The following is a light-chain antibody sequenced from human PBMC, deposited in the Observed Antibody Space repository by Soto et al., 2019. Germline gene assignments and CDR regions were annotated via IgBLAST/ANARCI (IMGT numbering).Light chain of an antibody. CDR1: QSISSY. Sequence: DIQMTQSPSSLSASVGDRVTITCRASQSISSYLNWYQQKPGKAPKLLIYAASSLQSGVSSRFSGSGSGTDFTFTISILQPEDFATYYCQQSYSTPWTFGQGTKVDIK. CDR3: QQSYSTPWT. CDR2: AAS. J-gene: IGKJ1*01. V-gene: IGKV1-39*01.